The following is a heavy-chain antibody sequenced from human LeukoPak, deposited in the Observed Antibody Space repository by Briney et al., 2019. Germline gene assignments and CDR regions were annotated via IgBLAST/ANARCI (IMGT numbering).Heavy chain of an antibody. CDR3: ARGEYGDHGAFDI. J-gene: IGHJ3*02. Sequence: ASVKVSCKASGYTFTSYAMHWVRQAPGQRLEWMGRIIPILGIANYAQKFQGRVTITADKSTSTAYMELSSLRSEDTAVYYCARGEYGDHGAFDIWGQGTMVTVSS. V-gene: IGHV1-69*04. CDR1: GYTFTSYA. CDR2: IIPILGIA. D-gene: IGHD4-17*01.